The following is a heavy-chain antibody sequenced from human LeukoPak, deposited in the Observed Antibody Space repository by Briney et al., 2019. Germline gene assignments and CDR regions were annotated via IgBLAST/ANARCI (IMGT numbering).Heavy chain of an antibody. J-gene: IGHJ4*02. D-gene: IGHD3-10*01. CDR2: INHSGST. V-gene: IGHV4-34*01. CDR1: GGSFSGYY. Sequence: PSETLSLTCAVYGGSFSGYYWSWIRQPPGKGLEWIGEINHSGSTNYNPSLKSRVTISVDTSKNQFSLKLSSVTAADTAVYYCARHQFGSGSFLFDYWGQGTLVTVSS. CDR3: ARHQFGSGSFLFDY.